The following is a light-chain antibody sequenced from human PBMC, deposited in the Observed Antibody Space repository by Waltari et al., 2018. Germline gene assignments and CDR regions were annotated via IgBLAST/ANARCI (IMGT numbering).Light chain of an antibody. CDR3: RHYVSLPVT. CDR2: GAS. V-gene: IGKV3-20*01. CDR1: QSVGRS. J-gene: IGKJ1*01. Sequence: EIVLTQSPGTLSLSPGERATLSCRASQSVGRSLAWYQQKPGQAPRLLIYGASIRATGIPDRFSGGGSGTDFSLTISRLESEDFAAYHCRHYVSLPVTFGQGTKVEIK.